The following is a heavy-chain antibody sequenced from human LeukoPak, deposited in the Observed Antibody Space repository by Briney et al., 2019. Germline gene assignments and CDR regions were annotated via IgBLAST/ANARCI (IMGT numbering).Heavy chain of an antibody. J-gene: IGHJ4*02. CDR3: AREGPYSDSSRSRFDY. D-gene: IGHD6-6*01. CDR1: GYTFTAHY. CDR2: INPRRGST. Sequence: ASVKVSCKASGYTFTAHYIHWVRQAPGQGLEWTGIINPRRGSTSYAQKFQGRVPMTRDTSTSTVYMELSSLRSEDTAVYYCAREGPYSDSSRSRFDYWGQGTLVTVSS. V-gene: IGHV1-46*01.